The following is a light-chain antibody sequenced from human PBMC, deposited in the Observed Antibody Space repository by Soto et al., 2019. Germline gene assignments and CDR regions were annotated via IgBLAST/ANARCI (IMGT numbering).Light chain of an antibody. V-gene: IGKV1-33*01. CDR2: DAS. Sequence: DIQMTQSPSSLSASVGDRVAITCRASQDISNFLNWYQQTPGKAPKLLTYDASDLETGVPSRFSGSGSGTDFTFTISNVQPEDTATYYCQQYDSLPLTFGPGTKVDIK. CDR1: QDISNF. J-gene: IGKJ3*01. CDR3: QQYDSLPLT.